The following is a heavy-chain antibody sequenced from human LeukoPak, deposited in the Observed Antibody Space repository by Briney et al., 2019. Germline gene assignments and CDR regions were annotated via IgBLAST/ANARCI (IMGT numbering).Heavy chain of an antibody. CDR1: GFTFSSYS. J-gene: IGHJ3*02. V-gene: IGHV3-21*01. D-gene: IGHD6-19*01. CDR3: ASPRAVAGNIYAFDI. CDR2: ISSSSSYI. Sequence: PGGSLRLSCAASGFTFSSYSMNWVRQAPGKGLEWVSSISSSSSYIYYADSVKGRFTISRDNAKNSLYLQMNSLRAEDTAVYYCASPRAVAGNIYAFDIWGQGTMVTVSS.